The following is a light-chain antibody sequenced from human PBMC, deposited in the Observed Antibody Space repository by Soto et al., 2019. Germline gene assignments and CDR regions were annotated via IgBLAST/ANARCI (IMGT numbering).Light chain of an antibody. CDR2: GAS. CDR1: QSVSSTF. Sequence: EIVLTQSPATLSLSPGEGATLXXRASQSVSSTFLAWYQHKPGRPPRXXIYGASSRATDIPDRFSGGGSGTDFTLTIIRLEPEDFAVYYCQQYGSSPWTFGQGTKVDIK. J-gene: IGKJ1*01. V-gene: IGKV3-20*01. CDR3: QQYGSSPWT.